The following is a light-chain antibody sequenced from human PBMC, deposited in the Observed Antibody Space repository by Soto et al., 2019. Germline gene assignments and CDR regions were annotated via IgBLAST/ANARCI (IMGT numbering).Light chain of an antibody. CDR2: RAS. V-gene: IGKV3-15*01. Sequence: IVLTQSPGTLSLSPGERATLSCRASQSVSSSYLAWYQQKPGQAPRLLIYRASARAPGFPARFSGSGSGTEFTLTISSLQSEDFAVYYCHHYNSWPYTFGQGTKVDIK. J-gene: IGKJ2*01. CDR3: HHYNSWPYT. CDR1: QSVSSSY.